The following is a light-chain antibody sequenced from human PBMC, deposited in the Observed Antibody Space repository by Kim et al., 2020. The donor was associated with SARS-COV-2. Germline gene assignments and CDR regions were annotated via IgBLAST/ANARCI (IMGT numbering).Light chain of an antibody. CDR1: KLGDKY. V-gene: IGLV3-1*01. J-gene: IGLJ2*01. Sequence: SYELTQPPSVSVSPGQTASITCSGDKLGDKYASWYQQKPGQSPVLVIYQDTKRPSGIPERFSGSNSGNTATLTISGTQAMDEADYYCQAWDSTVVFGGGTQRTV. CDR3: QAWDSTVV. CDR2: QDT.